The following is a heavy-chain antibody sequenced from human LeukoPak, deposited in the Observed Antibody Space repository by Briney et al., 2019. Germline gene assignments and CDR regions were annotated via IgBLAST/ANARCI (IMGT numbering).Heavy chain of an antibody. CDR1: GFTFTSYA. CDR2: ITGGHYPT. J-gene: IGHJ5*02. D-gene: IGHD4-17*01. V-gene: IGHV3-23*01. CDR3: TKDPNGDYVGAFDP. Sequence: GGSLRLSCAASGFTFTSYAMTWVRQAPGKGLEWVSSITGGHYPTYNTDSVKGRFTISRDNSKNTLYLQMNSLRADDTAVYYCTKDPNGDYVGAFDPWGQGTLVTVSS.